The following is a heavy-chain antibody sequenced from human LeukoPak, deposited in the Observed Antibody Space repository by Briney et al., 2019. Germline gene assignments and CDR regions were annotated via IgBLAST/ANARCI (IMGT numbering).Heavy chain of an antibody. J-gene: IGHJ5*02. CDR2: ISGSGGAT. D-gene: IGHD6-13*01. V-gene: IGHV3-23*01. Sequence: GGSLRLSCAATGFTSINYAMSWVRQAPGKGLEWGSVISGSGGATYYADSAKGRFTISRDNSKNTLYLQMNSLRAEDTAVYYCAKFLTSSFSSWFDPWGQGTLVTVSS. CDR3: AKFLTSSFSSWFDP. CDR1: GFTSINYA.